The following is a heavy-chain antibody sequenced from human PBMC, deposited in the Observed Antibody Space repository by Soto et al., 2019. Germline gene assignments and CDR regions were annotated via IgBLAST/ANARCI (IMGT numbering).Heavy chain of an antibody. V-gene: IGHV3-23*01. D-gene: IGHD3-10*01. CDR1: GFTFSSYA. CDR3: AKASGWFGEFAY. CDR2: ISGSGGST. Sequence: EVQLLESGGGLVQPGGSLRLSCAASGFTFSSYAMSWVRQAPGKGLEWVSAISGSGGSTYYADSVKGRFTISRDKSKITLYLQRNSLRAEDTAVYYCAKASGWFGEFAYWGQGTLVTVSS. J-gene: IGHJ4*02.